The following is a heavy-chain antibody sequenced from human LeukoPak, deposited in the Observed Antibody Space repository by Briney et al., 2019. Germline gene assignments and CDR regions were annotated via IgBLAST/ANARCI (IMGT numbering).Heavy chain of an antibody. CDR3: ARGGGYYDSSGYFPDY. V-gene: IGHV3-21*01. D-gene: IGHD3-22*01. J-gene: IGHJ4*02. CDR2: ISSSSSYI. CDR1: GLTFSSYS. Sequence: GGSLRLSCAASGLTFSSYSMNWVRQAPGKGLEWVSSISSSSSYIYYADSVKGRFTISRDNAKNSLYLQMNSLRAEDTAVYYCARGGGYYDSSGYFPDYWGQGTLVTVSS.